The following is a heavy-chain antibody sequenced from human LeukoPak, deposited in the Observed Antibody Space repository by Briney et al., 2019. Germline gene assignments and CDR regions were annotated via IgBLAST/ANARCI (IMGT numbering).Heavy chain of an antibody. Sequence: PGGSLRLSCAASGFTFSHYAMSWVRQAPGKGLEWVSSISGRGDSTDYADSVKGRFTISRDNSKNTVFLQMNRLRVDDTAVYYCASSPLDTLVFSIDDWGQGTLVTVSS. CDR3: ASSPLDTLVFSIDD. J-gene: IGHJ4*02. D-gene: IGHD4/OR15-4a*01. CDR1: GFTFSHYA. CDR2: ISGRGDST. V-gene: IGHV3-23*01.